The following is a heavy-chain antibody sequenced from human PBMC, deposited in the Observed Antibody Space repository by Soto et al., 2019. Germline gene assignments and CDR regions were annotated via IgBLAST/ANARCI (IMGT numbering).Heavy chain of an antibody. CDR3: ARRGSGWNFDY. CDR2: INAGNGNT. Sequence: ASVKVSCKASGYTFTSYAMHWARQAPGQRLEWMGWINAGNGNTKYSQKFQGRVTITRDTSASTAYMELSSLRSEDTAVYYCARRGSGWNFDYWGQGTLVTVSS. J-gene: IGHJ4*02. CDR1: GYTFTSYA. D-gene: IGHD6-19*01. V-gene: IGHV1-3*01.